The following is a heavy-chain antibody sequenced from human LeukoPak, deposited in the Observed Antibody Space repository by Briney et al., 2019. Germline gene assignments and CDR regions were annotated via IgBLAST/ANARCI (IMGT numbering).Heavy chain of an antibody. Sequence: GGSLRLSCAASGFTFSSYAMSWVRQAPGKGLEWVSGIGGSGGSTYYADSVKGRFTISRDNSKNTLYLQMNSLRAEDTAVYYCAKDASGIAAAGTGGDFDYWGQGTLVTVSS. CDR3: AKDASGIAAAGTGGDFDY. CDR1: GFTFSSYA. V-gene: IGHV3-23*01. J-gene: IGHJ4*02. D-gene: IGHD6-13*01. CDR2: IGGSGGST.